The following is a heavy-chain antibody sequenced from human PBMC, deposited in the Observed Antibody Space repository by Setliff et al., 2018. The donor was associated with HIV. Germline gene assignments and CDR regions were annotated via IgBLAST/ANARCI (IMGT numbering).Heavy chain of an antibody. CDR3: ARGRSRAKDAFDI. V-gene: IGHV1-8*01. CDR1: GYTFTNSA. J-gene: IGHJ3*02. CDR2: INPNSNDI. D-gene: IGHD6-13*01. Sequence: ASVKVSCKGSGYTFTNSAINWVRQATGQGLEWMGWINPNSNDIAYAQKLQGRATMTRNTSIATAYMELSNLRSEDTAVYYCARGRSRAKDAFDIWGQGTMVTVSS.